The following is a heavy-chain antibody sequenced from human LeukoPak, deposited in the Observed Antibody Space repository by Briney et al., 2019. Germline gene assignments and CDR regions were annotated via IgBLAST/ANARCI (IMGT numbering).Heavy chain of an antibody. CDR3: ARDVTYHGGDWFDP. V-gene: IGHV3-7*01. CDR2: INQDGSVK. D-gene: IGHD4-23*01. CDR1: GFAFSTYW. Sequence: GGSLRLSCAASGFAFSTYWMDWVRQAPGKGLEWVGNINQDGSVKHYVDSVRGRFTISRDNARNSVYLNALRVEDTAVYYCARDVTYHGGDWFDPWGQGTLVTVSS. J-gene: IGHJ5*02.